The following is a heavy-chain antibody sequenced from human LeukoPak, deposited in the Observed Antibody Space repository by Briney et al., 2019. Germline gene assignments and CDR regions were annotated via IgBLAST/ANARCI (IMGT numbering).Heavy chain of an antibody. CDR1: GGSISSGGYY. V-gene: IGHV4-30-2*01. Sequence: PSETLSLTCAVSGGSISSGGYYWSWIRQPPGKGLEWIGNIYHSGSTYYNPSLKSRVIISVARSKNQFSLKLSSVTAADTAVYYCARAFPFDDYGDPDAFDIWGQGTMVTVSS. CDR3: ARAFPFDDYGDPDAFDI. D-gene: IGHD4-17*01. J-gene: IGHJ3*02. CDR2: IYHSGST.